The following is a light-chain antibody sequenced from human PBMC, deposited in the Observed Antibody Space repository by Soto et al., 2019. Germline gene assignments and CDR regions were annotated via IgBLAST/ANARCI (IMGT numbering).Light chain of an antibody. Sequence: ALTQSPGTLSSSPGERATLSCSASQAVSSNYLAWYQQKPGQAPRLLISGASGRATGVPDRFSGSGSGTEFTLTIDRLESEDFAVYFCQQYGDLPWTFGQGTKVDNK. J-gene: IGKJ1*01. CDR2: GAS. CDR3: QQYGDLPWT. V-gene: IGKV3-20*01. CDR1: QAVSSNY.